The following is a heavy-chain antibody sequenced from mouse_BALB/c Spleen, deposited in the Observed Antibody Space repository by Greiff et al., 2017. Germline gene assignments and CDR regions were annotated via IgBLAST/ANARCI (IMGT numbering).Heavy chain of an antibody. V-gene: IGHV5-6-5*01. Sequence: EVQRVESGGGLVKPGGSLKLSCAASGFTFSSYAMSWVRQTPEKRLEWVASISSGGSTYYPDSVKGRFTISRDNARNILYLQMSSLRSEDTAMYYCARITLDYWGQGTTLTVSS. CDR3: ARITLDY. CDR2: ISSGGST. J-gene: IGHJ2*01. CDR1: GFTFSSYA. D-gene: IGHD1-1*01.